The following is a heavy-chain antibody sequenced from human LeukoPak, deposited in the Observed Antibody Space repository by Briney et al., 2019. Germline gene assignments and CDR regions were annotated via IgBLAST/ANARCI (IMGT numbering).Heavy chain of an antibody. CDR3: ARDRYSSSWQMRNWFDP. J-gene: IGHJ5*02. CDR2: FNPNSGGT. D-gene: IGHD6-13*01. V-gene: IGHV1-2*02. CDR1: GYTFTGYY. Sequence: ASVKVSCKASGYTFTGYYMHWVRQAPGQGLEWMGWFNPNSGGTNYAQKFQGRVTMTRDTSISTAYMELSRLRSDDTAVYYCARDRYSSSWQMRNWFDPWGQGTLVTVSS.